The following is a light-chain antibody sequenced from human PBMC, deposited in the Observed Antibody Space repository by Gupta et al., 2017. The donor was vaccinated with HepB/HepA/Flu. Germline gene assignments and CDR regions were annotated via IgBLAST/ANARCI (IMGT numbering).Light chain of an antibody. Sequence: DIVMNQPPHFLALFLVERATINCKSSQNLLSRSKNKNYLAWNQQKAGQPPKLLVYWESTRESGVPDRFSGSGSETDFTLTISSLQAEDVAIYYCQQYFSSPYSFGRGTKVEI. V-gene: IGKV4-1*01. CDR1: QNLLSRSKNKNY. J-gene: IGKJ4*01. CDR2: WES. CDR3: QQYFSSPYS.